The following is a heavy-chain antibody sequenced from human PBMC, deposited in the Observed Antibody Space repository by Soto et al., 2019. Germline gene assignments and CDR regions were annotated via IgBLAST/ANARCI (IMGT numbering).Heavy chain of an antibody. CDR2: LSTSAATT. J-gene: IGHJ4*02. CDR3: VKGSASSRPYYFDY. CDR1: GFTFSNYV. Sequence: PGGSLRLSCAASGFTFSNYVMSWVRQAPGKGLEWVSALSTSAATTYYADSVTGRFTISRDNSKSTLYLEMNSLRADDTAVYYCVKGSASSRPYYFDYWGQGTTVTVSS. V-gene: IGHV3-23*01.